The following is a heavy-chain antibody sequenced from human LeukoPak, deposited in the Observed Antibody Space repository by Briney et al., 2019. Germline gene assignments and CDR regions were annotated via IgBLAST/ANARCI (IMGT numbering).Heavy chain of an antibody. V-gene: IGHV3-53*01. J-gene: IGHJ4*02. D-gene: IGHD4/OR15-4a*01. CDR3: ARRAGAYSHPYDY. CDR2: IFSST. CDR1: GFTVSSNS. Sequence: GGSLRLTCAASGFTVSSNSMSWVRQAPGKGLEWVSFIFSSTHYSDSVKGRFTISRDNSKNTLYLQMNSLRAEDTAVYYCARRAGAYSHPYDYWGQGTLVTVSS.